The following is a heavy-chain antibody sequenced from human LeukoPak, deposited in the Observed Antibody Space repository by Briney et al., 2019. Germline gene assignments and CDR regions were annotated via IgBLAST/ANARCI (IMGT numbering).Heavy chain of an antibody. J-gene: IGHJ3*02. Sequence: SETLSLTCTVSGGSVSSYYWSWIRQPPGKGLEWIGYIYYSGSTNYNPSLKSRVTISVDTSKNQFSLKLSSVTAADTAVYYCASLYYDILTGHQDAFDIWGQGTMVTVSS. CDR1: GGSVSSYY. D-gene: IGHD3-9*01. V-gene: IGHV4-59*08. CDR2: IYYSGST. CDR3: ASLYYDILTGHQDAFDI.